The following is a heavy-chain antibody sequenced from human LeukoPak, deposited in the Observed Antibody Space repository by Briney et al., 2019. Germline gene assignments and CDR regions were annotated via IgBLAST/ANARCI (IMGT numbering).Heavy chain of an antibody. J-gene: IGHJ4*02. CDR2: INAGNGNT. CDR3: ARVLSGYYFDY. CDR1: GYTFTSYA. D-gene: IGHD6-25*01. V-gene: IGHV1-3*01. Sequence: PGSSVKVSCKASGYTFTSYAMHWVRQAPGQRLEWMGWINAGNGNTKYSQKFQGRVTITRVTSASTAYMELSSLRSEDTAVYYCARVLSGYYFDYWGQGTLVTVSS.